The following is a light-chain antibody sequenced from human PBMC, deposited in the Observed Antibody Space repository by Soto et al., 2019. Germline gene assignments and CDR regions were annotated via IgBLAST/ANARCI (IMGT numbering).Light chain of an antibody. J-gene: IGKJ5*01. Sequence: IQMTQHTSSLSASVGDRVTITGLASQDITTYLAWYQQKPGKAPNPLIYAAFTLQSGVPSRFSGSGSGTEFTLTISSLQPEDFATYYCQQLNSYPFTFGQGTRLEI. CDR1: QDITTY. CDR3: QQLNSYPFT. V-gene: IGKV1-9*01. CDR2: AAF.